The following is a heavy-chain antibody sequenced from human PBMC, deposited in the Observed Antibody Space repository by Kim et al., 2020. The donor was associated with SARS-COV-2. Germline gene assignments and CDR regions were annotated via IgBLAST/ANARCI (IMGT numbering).Heavy chain of an antibody. Sequence: SETLSLTCTVSGGSISSYYWSWIRQPPGKGLEWIGYIYYSGSTNYNPSLKSRVTISVDTSKNQFSLKLSSVTAADTAVYYCAREGVAAAGHWFDPWGQGT. D-gene: IGHD6-13*01. J-gene: IGHJ5*02. CDR2: IYYSGST. CDR3: AREGVAAAGHWFDP. CDR1: GGSISSYY. V-gene: IGHV4-59*01.